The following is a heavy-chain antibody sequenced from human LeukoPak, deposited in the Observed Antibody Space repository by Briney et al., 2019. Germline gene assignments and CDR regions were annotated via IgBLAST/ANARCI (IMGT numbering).Heavy chain of an antibody. CDR1: SYSINSNYY. CDR2: IYHSGNT. Sequence: NPSETLSLTCTVSSYSINSNYYWGWIRQPPGKGLEWIGNIYHSGNTYYNPSLKSRVTISIDTSKNQFSLKLSSVTAADTAVYYCARAPPSLDDAFDIWGQGTMVTVSS. CDR3: ARAPPSLDDAFDI. V-gene: IGHV4-38-2*02. J-gene: IGHJ3*02.